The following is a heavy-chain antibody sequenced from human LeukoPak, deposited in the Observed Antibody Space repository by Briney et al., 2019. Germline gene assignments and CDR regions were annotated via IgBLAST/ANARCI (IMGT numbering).Heavy chain of an antibody. Sequence: GGSLRLSCAASGFTFSSYWMYWVRQAPGKGLVWVSRINTDGSNTTYADSVKGRFTISRDNAKNTLYLQMNSLRAEDTAVYYCARDFAVMDGLGYWGQGTLVTVSS. V-gene: IGHV3-74*03. CDR3: ARDFAVMDGLGY. D-gene: IGHD2-21*01. CDR1: GFTFSSYW. J-gene: IGHJ4*02. CDR2: INTDGSNT.